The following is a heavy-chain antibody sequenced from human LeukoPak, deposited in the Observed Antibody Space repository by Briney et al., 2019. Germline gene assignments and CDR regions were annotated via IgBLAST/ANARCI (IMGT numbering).Heavy chain of an antibody. J-gene: IGHJ4*02. CDR1: GYTFTSYD. CDR2: VNPNSGNT. V-gene: IGHV1-8*01. CDR3: ARGSDSSSWYYFDY. Sequence: GASVKVSCKASGYTFTSYDINWVRQATGQGLEWMGWVNPNSGNTGYAQKFQGRVTMTRNTSISTAYMELSSLRSEDTAVYYCARGSDSSSWYYFDYWGQGTLVTVSS. D-gene: IGHD6-13*01.